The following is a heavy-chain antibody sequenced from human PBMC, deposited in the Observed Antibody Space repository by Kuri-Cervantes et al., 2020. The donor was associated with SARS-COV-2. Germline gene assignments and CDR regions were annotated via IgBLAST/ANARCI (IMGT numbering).Heavy chain of an antibody. CDR3: TRGVTGTTRHWYFDL. D-gene: IGHD1-7*01. V-gene: IGHV3-49*04. J-gene: IGHJ2*01. CDR2: LGTNAYGGST. Sequence: GESLKIPCAASGFTFSSYSMNWVRQAPGKGLEWVAFLGTNAYGGSTEYAASVKGRFSISRDDSKTIGYLQMNSLKTEDTAVYYCTRGVTGTTRHWYFDLWGRGTLVTVSS. CDR1: GFTFSSYS.